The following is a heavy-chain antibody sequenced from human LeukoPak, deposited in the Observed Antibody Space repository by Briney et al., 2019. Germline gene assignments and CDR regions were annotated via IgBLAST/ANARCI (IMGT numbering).Heavy chain of an antibody. J-gene: IGHJ5*02. CDR3: ARVPRGEYCSSTSCPPTNWFDP. V-gene: IGHV4-4*07. CDR1: GGSISSYY. CDR2: IYTSGTT. Sequence: SETLSLTCTVSGGSISSYYWSWIRQPAGKGLEWIGRIYTSGTTHYNPSLKSRVTISVDTSKNQFSLKLSSVTAADTAVYYCARVPRGEYCSSTSCPPTNWFDPWGQGTLVTVSS. D-gene: IGHD2-2*01.